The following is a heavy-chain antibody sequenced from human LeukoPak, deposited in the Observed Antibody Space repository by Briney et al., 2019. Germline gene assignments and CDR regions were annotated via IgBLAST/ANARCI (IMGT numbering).Heavy chain of an antibody. D-gene: IGHD2-15*01. J-gene: IGHJ6*03. Sequence: PGGSLRLSCAGSGFTFSSYEINWVRQAPGKGLEWVSYISSSGGTTYYADSVKGRFTISRDNSKNTLSLQMNSLRAEDTAIYYCAKNGDRGAYCSGGSCYPYYYYYMDVWGKGTTVTISS. CDR3: AKNGDRGAYCSGGSCYPYYYYYMDV. CDR1: GFTFSSYE. CDR2: ISSSGGTT. V-gene: IGHV3-23*01.